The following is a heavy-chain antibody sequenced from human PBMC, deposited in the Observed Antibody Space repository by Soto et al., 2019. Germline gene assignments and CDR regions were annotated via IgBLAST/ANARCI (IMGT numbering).Heavy chain of an antibody. CDR3: ASRDPGTSVDY. D-gene: IGHD1-7*01. J-gene: IGHJ4*02. CDR2: IYRTGST. Sequence: NPSETLCLTCAVSGGSFTSNNWWTWVRQPPGQGLEWIGEIYRTGSTNYNPSLKSRVTISLDKSENQFSLKVTSLTAADTAVYYCASRDPGTSVDYWGQGTLVTVSS. CDR1: GGSFTSNNW. V-gene: IGHV4-4*02.